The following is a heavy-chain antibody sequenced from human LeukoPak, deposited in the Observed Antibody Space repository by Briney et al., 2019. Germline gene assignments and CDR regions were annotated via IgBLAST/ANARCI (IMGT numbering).Heavy chain of an antibody. CDR1: GFPFSSYP. V-gene: IGHV3-23*01. D-gene: IGHD1-26*01. CDR3: AKGLGGHPY. Sequence: PGGSLRLSCAGSGFPFSSYPISWVRQPPGKGLEWVSAITASGDSTYHADSVKGRFTISRDNSKNTLYLQMNSLRAEDTAVYYCAKGLGGHPYWGQGTLVTVSS. J-gene: IGHJ4*02. CDR2: ITASGDST.